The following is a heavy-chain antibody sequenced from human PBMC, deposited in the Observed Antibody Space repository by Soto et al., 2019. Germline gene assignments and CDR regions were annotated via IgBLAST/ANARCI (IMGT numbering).Heavy chain of an antibody. CDR3: AKDVHYDIVTGIEYFDH. D-gene: IGHD3-9*01. Sequence: EVQLLESGGGLVQPGGSLKISCAVSGFTFSSYAVSWVRQAPGKGLEWVSGISGTGRVTNYAESVKGRFTISRDNPKNTLYLEMKSLTVEDTAVYYCAKDVHYDIVTGIEYFDHWGQGTLVTASS. CDR1: GFTFSSYA. V-gene: IGHV3-23*01. CDR2: ISGTGRVT. J-gene: IGHJ1*01.